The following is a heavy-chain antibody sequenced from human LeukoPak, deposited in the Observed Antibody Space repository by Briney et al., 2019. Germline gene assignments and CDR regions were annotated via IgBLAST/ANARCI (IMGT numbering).Heavy chain of an antibody. V-gene: IGHV4-34*01. CDR3: ARGDCSSSTCYVAY. CDR2: INHRGST. D-gene: IGHD2-2*01. Sequence: SETLSLTCAVYGGSFSGYYWSWIRQPPGKGLEWIGEINHRGSTNYNPSLKSRVTVSVDTSKNQFSLKLTSVTAADTAMYYCARGDCSSSTCYVAYWGQGDLVSVSS. CDR1: GGSFSGYY. J-gene: IGHJ4*02.